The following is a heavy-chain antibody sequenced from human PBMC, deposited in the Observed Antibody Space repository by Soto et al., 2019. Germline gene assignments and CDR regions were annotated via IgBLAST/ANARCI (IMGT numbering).Heavy chain of an antibody. D-gene: IGHD3-22*01. CDR3: ARALLGYDGSGYYGSGFDY. CDR2: IYHSGST. J-gene: IGHJ4*02. V-gene: IGHV4-30-2*01. Sequence: SETLSLTCAVSGDSISSAGYSWSWIRQPPGKGLEWIGYIYHSGSTYYNPSLKSRVTISVDRSKNQFSLKLSSVTAADTAVYYCARALLGYDGSGYYGSGFDYWGQGTLVTVSS. CDR1: GDSISSAGYS.